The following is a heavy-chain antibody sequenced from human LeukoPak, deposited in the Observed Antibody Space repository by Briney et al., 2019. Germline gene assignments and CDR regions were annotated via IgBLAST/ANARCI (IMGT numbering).Heavy chain of an antibody. D-gene: IGHD4-11*01. CDR3: ARDPGYSNGDYMDV. Sequence: GGSLRLSCAASGFTFSSYWMSWVRQAPGKGLEWVANIKQDGSEKYYVDSVKGRFTISRDNAKNSLYLQMNSLRAEDTAVYYCARDPGYSNGDYMDVWGKGTTVTVSS. CDR2: IKQDGSEK. V-gene: IGHV3-7*01. J-gene: IGHJ6*03. CDR1: GFTFSSYW.